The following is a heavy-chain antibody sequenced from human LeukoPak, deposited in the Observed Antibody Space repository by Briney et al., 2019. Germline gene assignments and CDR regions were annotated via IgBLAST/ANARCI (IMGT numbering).Heavy chain of an antibody. Sequence: GGSLRLSCAASGFTFSSFGMHWVRQAPGKGLEWVAFIRYDGTDKYYADSVKGRFTISRDNSKNTLYLQMNSLRREDTAVYYCAPGVVVITADFDYWGQGTLVTVSS. CDR1: GFTFSSFG. CDR2: IRYDGTDK. CDR3: APGVVVITADFDY. J-gene: IGHJ4*02. D-gene: IGHD2-21*01. V-gene: IGHV3-30*02.